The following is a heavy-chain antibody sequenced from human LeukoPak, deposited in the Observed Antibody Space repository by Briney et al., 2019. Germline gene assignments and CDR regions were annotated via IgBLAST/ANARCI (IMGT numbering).Heavy chain of an antibody. CDR3: AKDRFRAYYYDSSGYPDFDY. J-gene: IGHJ4*02. Sequence: GGSLRLSCAASGFTFSNYAMHWVRQAPGKGLEWVAAISYDGSDKYYADSVKGRFTISRDNSKNTLYLQMNSLRAEDTAVYYCAKDRFRAYYYDSSGYPDFDYWGQGTLVTVSS. CDR2: ISYDGSDK. D-gene: IGHD3-22*01. CDR1: GFTFSNYA. V-gene: IGHV3-30*04.